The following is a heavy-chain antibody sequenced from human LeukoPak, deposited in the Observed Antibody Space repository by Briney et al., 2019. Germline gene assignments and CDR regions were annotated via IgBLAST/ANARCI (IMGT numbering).Heavy chain of an antibody. Sequence: PSETLSLTCTVSGGSVSSGDYYWSWIRQLPGKGLEWIGYIYYSGSTYYNPSLKSRVTISVDTSKNQFSLKLSSVTAADTAVYYCARGSYVGPTSGYFDYWGQGTLVTVSS. CDR2: IYYSGST. J-gene: IGHJ4*02. CDR1: GGSVSSGDYY. D-gene: IGHD1-26*01. CDR3: ARGSYVGPTSGYFDY. V-gene: IGHV4-31*03.